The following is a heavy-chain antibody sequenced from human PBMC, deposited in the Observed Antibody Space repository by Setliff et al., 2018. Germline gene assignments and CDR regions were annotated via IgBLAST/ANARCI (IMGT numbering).Heavy chain of an antibody. D-gene: IGHD5-12*01. CDR3: AGCGYGQYYAMDV. Sequence: GGSLRLSCAASGFTVSSYYMTWVRQAPGKGLGWVSVIYTGGSTYYADSVKGRFTISRDDSNNTLYLQMKSLRAEDTAVYYCAGCGYGQYYAMDVWGQGTTVTVSS. V-gene: IGHV3-66*01. CDR1: GFTVSSYY. J-gene: IGHJ6*02. CDR2: IYTGGST.